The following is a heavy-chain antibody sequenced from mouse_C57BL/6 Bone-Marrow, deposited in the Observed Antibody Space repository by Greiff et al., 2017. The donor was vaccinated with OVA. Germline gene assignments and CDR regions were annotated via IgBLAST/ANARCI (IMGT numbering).Heavy chain of an antibody. D-gene: IGHD2-3*01. CDR3: ARGSDGYSFAY. V-gene: IGHV1-72*01. J-gene: IGHJ3*01. Sequence: QVQLQQPGAELVKPGASVTLSCKASGYTFTSYWMHWVKQRPGRGLEWIGRIDPKSGGTTYNEKFKSKATLTVDKPSSTAYMQLRSLTSEDSAVYCCARGSDGYSFAYWGQGTLVTVSA. CDR1: GYTFTSYW. CDR2: IDPKSGGT.